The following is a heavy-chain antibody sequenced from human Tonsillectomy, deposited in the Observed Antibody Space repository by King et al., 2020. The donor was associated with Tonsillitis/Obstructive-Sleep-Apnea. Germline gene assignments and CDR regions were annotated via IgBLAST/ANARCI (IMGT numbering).Heavy chain of an antibody. V-gene: IGHV3-48*02. CDR3: ARDPRGYSSGWYDY. CDR1: GFTFSSYS. J-gene: IGHJ4*02. CDR2: ISSSSSTI. D-gene: IGHD6-19*01. Sequence: VQLVESGGGLVQPGGSLRLSCAASGFTFSSYSMNWVRQAPGKGLEWVSYISSSSSTIYYADSVKGRFTISRDNAKNSLYLQMNSLRDEDTAVYYFARDPRGYSSGWYDYWGQGTLVTVSS.